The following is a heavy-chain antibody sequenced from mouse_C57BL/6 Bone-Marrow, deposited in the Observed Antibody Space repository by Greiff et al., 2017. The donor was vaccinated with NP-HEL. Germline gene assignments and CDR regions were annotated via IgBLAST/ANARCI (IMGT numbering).Heavy chain of an antibody. V-gene: IGHV2-5*01. D-gene: IGHD1-1*01. Sequence: QVQLQQSGPGLVQPSQSLSITCTVSGFSLTSYGVHWVRQSPGKGLEWLGVIWRGGSTDYNAAFMSRLSITKDNSKSKVFFKMNSLQADDTAIYYCARIEYYYGSSYGYFDVWGTGTTVTVSS. CDR2: IWRGGST. J-gene: IGHJ1*03. CDR1: GFSLTSYG. CDR3: ARIEYYYGSSYGYFDV.